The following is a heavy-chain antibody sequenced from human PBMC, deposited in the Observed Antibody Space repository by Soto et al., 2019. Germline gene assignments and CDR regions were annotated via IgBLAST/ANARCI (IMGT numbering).Heavy chain of an antibody. D-gene: IGHD3-22*01. CDR1: GGTFSSYA. CDR2: IIPIFGTA. J-gene: IGHJ4*02. CDR3: ARVSGRTMKARTYPYYFDY. Sequence: ASVKVSCKASGGTFSSYAISWVRQAPGQGLEWMGGIIPIFGTANYAQKFQGRVTITADESTSTAYMELSSLRSEDTAVYYCARVSGRTMKARTYPYYFDYWGQGTLVTVSS. V-gene: IGHV1-69*13.